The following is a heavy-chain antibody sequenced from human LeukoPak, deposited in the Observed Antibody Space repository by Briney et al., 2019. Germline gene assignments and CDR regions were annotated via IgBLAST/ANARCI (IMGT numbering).Heavy chain of an antibody. J-gene: IGHJ5*02. CDR1: GVSISSGGFY. D-gene: IGHD3-3*01. CDR2: IYYSGST. V-gene: IGHV4-31*03. Sequence: SETLSLTCTVSGVSISSGGFYCSWLRQHPGKGLEWIGYIYYSGSTYYNPSLESRVTISVDTSKNQFSLKLRSVTAADTAVYYCARGSDFWSGPWGQGTLVTVPS. CDR3: ARGSDFWSGP.